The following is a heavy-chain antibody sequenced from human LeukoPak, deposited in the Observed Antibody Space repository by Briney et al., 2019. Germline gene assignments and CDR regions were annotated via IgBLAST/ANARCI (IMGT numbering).Heavy chain of an antibody. J-gene: IGHJ5*02. Sequence: PGGSLRLSCAASGFTFSNYGMYWVRQAPGKGLEWVAAISSDETERYYADSVKRRLTISRDNSKNTVYLQMNSLRAEDTAVYYCVRVGTSDFGSNSWFDLWGQGTLVTVSS. CDR1: GFTFSNYG. CDR2: ISSDETER. V-gene: IGHV3-30*03. D-gene: IGHD4-17*01. CDR3: VRVGTSDFGSNSWFDL.